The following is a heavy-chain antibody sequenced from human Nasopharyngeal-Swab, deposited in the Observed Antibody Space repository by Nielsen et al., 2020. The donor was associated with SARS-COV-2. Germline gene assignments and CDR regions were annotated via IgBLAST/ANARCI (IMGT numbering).Heavy chain of an antibody. D-gene: IGHD2-8*01. V-gene: IGHV3-30*18. CDR2: ISYDGIKK. J-gene: IGHJ6*02. CDR3: AKDHQLIRNYYYYDMDV. Sequence: WIRQPPGKGLEWMAVISYDGIKKYYADSVKGRFTLSRDNSKSTLYLQMNSLRTEDTAVYYCAKDHQLIRNYYYYDMDVWGQGTTVTVSS.